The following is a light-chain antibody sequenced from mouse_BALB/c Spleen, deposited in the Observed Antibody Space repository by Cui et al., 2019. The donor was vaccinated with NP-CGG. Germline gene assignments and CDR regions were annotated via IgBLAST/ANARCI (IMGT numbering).Light chain of an antibody. J-gene: IGLJ1*01. CDR1: TGPVTTNNY. CDR3: ALWYSNHWV. Sequence: QAVVAQESAPTTSPGETVTLTCRSSTGPVTTNNYANWVQEKPNHLFTGPIGSTNNRTPGVPAKFSGSLIGDKAALTITGAQTEDEAIYFCALWYSNHWVFGGGTKLTVL. CDR2: STN. V-gene: IGLV1*01.